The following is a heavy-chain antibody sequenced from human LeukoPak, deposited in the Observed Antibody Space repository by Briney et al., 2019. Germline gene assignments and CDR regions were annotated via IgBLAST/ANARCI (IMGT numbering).Heavy chain of an antibody. J-gene: IGHJ5*02. V-gene: IGHV1-69*05. CDR3: ARANSGSYSSWFDP. CDR2: IIPIFGTA. Sequence: SVKVSCKASGGTFSSYAISWVRQAPGQGLEWMGGIIPIFGTANYAQKFQGRVTMTRDTSTSTVYMELSSLRSEDTAVYYCARANSGSYSSWFDPWGQGTLVTVSS. CDR1: GGTFSSYA. D-gene: IGHD1-26*01.